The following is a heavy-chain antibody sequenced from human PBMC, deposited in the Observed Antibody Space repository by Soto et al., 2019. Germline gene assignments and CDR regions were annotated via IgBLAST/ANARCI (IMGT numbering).Heavy chain of an antibody. Sequence: ASVKVSCKASGGTFSSYAISWVRQAPGQGLEWMGGIIPIFGTANYAQKFQGRVTMTADESTSTAYMELSSLRSEDTAVYYCSSLTGKRLRHYYYGLDVWGQGTTVTVSS. D-gene: IGHD3-10*01. V-gene: IGHV1-69*13. CDR1: GGTFSSYA. CDR2: IIPIFGTA. CDR3: SSLTGKRLRHYYYGLDV. J-gene: IGHJ6*02.